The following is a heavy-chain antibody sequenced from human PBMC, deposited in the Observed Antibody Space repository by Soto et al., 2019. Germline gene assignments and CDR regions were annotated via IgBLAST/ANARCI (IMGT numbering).Heavy chain of an antibody. J-gene: IGHJ6*02. CDR3: ARDHGDIVVVPAARGYYYGMDV. CDR1: GGTFSSYA. V-gene: IGHV1-69*06. CDR2: IIPIFGTA. D-gene: IGHD2-2*01. Sequence: ASVKVSCKASGGTFSSYAISWVRQAPGQGLEWMGGIIPIFGTANYAQKFQGRVTITADKSTSTAYMELSSLRSEDTAVCYCARDHGDIVVVPAARGYYYGMDVWGQGTTVTVSS.